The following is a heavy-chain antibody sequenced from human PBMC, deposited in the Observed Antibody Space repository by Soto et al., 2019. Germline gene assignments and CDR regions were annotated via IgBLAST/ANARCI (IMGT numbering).Heavy chain of an antibody. CDR2: VYYSGAT. D-gene: IGHD4-17*01. J-gene: IGHJ4*02. Sequence: QLQLQESGPGLVKPSETLYLTCTVSGGSIDSDTYSWAWIRQPPGKGLEWIATVYYSGATYYNPSLKSRLTISVHTSNIQFSLRLSSVTAADTAVYYCARRGGDTGWGSFDSWGQGTLVTVSS. CDR3: ARRGGDTGWGSFDS. CDR1: GGSIDSDTYS. V-gene: IGHV4-39*01.